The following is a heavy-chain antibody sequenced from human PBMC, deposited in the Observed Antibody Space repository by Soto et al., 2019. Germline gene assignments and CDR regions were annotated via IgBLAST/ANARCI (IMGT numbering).Heavy chain of an antibody. CDR3: ARARSGGWVVLVPAILTVDY. Sequence: QVQLQESGPGLVKPSQTLSLTCTVSGGSIRSGGYYWSWIRQHPEKALEGIGFIYYSGSTYFNPSLKSRVTISVDTSKNQFSLKLSSVTAADTAVYYCARARSGGWVVLVPAILTVDYWGQGTLVTVSS. CDR1: GGSIRSGGYY. CDR2: IYYSGST. J-gene: IGHJ4*02. V-gene: IGHV4-31*03. D-gene: IGHD2-2*01.